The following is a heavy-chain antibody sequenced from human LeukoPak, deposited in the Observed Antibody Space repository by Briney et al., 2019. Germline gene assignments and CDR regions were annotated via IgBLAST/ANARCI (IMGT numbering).Heavy chain of an antibody. CDR1: GGSFSGYY. J-gene: IGHJ6*02. V-gene: IGHV4-34*01. CDR2: INHSGST. Sequence: SETLSLTCAVYGGSFSGYYWNWIRQPPGRGLEWIGEINHSGSTNYNPSLKSRVTISVDTSKNRFSLKVSSVTAADTAVYYCARGTDIVLEGYYYYGMDVWGQGTTVTVSS. D-gene: IGHD2-8*01. CDR3: ARGTDIVLEGYYYYGMDV.